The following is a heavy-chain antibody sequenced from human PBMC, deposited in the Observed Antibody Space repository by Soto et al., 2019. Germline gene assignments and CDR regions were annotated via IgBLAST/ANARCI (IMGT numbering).Heavy chain of an antibody. J-gene: IGHJ6*04. D-gene: IGHD6-13*01. CDR2: IYPGDSDT. V-gene: IGHV5-51*01. CDR1: GYSFTSYW. Sequence: PGESLKISCKGSGYSFTSYWIGWVRQMPGKGLEWMGIIYPGDSDTRYSPSFQGQVTISADKSISTAYLQWSSLKASDTAIYYCARTAAAGKYYYDVDGWGKGTTVSVSS. CDR3: ARTAAAGKYYYDVDG.